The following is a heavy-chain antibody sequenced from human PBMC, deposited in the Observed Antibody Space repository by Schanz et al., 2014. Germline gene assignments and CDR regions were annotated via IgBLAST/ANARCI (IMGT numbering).Heavy chain of an antibody. V-gene: IGHV3-23*04. CDR1: GFTFSSYV. CDR2: ISASGDST. Sequence: EVQLVESGGGFVQPGGSLRLSCAASGFTFSSYVMNWVRQAPGRGLEWVSFISASGDSTSYADSVKGRFTISRDNSKNTLYLQMNSLRPEDTAVYYCAKEDRNHNSDYVYWGQGTLVTVSS. D-gene: IGHD3-22*01. CDR3: AKEDRNHNSDYVY. J-gene: IGHJ4*02.